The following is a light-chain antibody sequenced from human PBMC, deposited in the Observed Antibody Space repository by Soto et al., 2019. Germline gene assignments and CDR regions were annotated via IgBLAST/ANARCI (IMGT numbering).Light chain of an antibody. Sequence: EIVMTQSPATLYVSPGERATLSCRARQSVSSNLAWYQQKPGQAPRLLIYGASTRATGIPARFSGSGSGPEFTLTISSLQSEDFAVYYCQQYNNWPALTFGGGTKVEIK. V-gene: IGKV3-15*01. CDR3: QQYNNWPALT. J-gene: IGKJ4*01. CDR1: QSVSSN. CDR2: GAS.